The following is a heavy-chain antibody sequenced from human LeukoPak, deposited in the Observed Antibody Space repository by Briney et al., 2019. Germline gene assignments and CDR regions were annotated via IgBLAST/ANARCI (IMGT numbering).Heavy chain of an antibody. V-gene: IGHV4-59*01. CDR2: IYYSGST. Sequence: SETLSLTCTVSGGSISSYYWSWIRQPPGKGLEWIGYIYYSGSTNYNPSLKSRVTISVDTSKNQFSLKLSSVTAADTAVYYCARHPSGRMWLQQGGWFDPWGQGTLVTVSS. CDR1: GGSISSYY. CDR3: ARHPSGRMWLQQGGWFDP. J-gene: IGHJ5*02. D-gene: IGHD5-24*01.